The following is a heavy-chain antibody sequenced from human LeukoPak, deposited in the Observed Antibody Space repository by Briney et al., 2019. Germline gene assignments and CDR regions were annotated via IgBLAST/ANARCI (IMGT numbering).Heavy chain of an antibody. CDR2: IYYRGST. CDR3: AGLYGMDV. J-gene: IGHJ6*02. Sequence: SETLSLTCSVCGGSISSYYWSWIRQPPGKGREGSGYIYYRGSTNYNPSLKRRVTISVDTSKNQCPPKLSSVTAADTAVYSCAGLYGMDVWGQGTTVTVSS. CDR1: GGSISSYY. V-gene: IGHV4-59*08.